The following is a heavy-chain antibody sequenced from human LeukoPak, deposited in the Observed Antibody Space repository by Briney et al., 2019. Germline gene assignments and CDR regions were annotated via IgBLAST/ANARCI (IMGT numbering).Heavy chain of an antibody. J-gene: IGHJ3*02. D-gene: IGHD3-22*01. CDR3: ARAVANYYYDSSGPALDI. V-gene: IGHV4-4*02. CDR1: GGSISGSNW. Sequence: SETLSLTCAVSGGSISGSNWWSWVRQPPGKGLEWIGEIYHSGSTNYNPSLKSRVTISVDKSKNQFSLKLSSVTAADTAVYYCARAVANYYYDSSGPALDIWGQGTMVTVSS. CDR2: IYHSGST.